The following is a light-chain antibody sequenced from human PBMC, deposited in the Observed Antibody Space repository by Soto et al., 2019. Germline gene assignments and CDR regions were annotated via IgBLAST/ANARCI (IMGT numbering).Light chain of an antibody. CDR2: KNN. CDR1: SSNIGSNA. V-gene: IGLV1-44*01. CDR3: AAWDDSLKGLV. Sequence: QSALTQPPSASGTPGQRVAISCSGSSSNIGSNAVNWYQQLPGAAPKLLIYKNNLLPSGVPDRFSGSKSGASASLAISGLQSEDESDYYCAAWDDSLKGLVFGGGTQLTVL. J-gene: IGLJ7*01.